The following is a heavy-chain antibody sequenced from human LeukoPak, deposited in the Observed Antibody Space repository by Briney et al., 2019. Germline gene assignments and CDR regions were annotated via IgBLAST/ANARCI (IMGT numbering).Heavy chain of an antibody. CDR2: IYYSGST. CDR3: ARQSAIFALHYYMDV. CDR1: GGSISSSSYY. D-gene: IGHD3-3*01. V-gene: IGHV4-39*01. Sequence: SETLSLTCTVSGGSISSSSYYWGWIRQPPGKGLEWIGSIYYSGSTYYNPSLKSRVTISVDTSKNQFSLKLSSVTAADTAVYYCARQSAIFALHYYMDVWGKGTTVTVSS. J-gene: IGHJ6*03.